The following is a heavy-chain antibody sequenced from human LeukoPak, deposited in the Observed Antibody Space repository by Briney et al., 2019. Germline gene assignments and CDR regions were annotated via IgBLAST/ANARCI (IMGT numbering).Heavy chain of an antibody. J-gene: IGHJ4*02. CDR3: AKDVTWVQLCLDY. D-gene: IGHD5-18*01. Sequence: PGGSLRLSCAASGFTFSSYAMSWVRQAPGKGLEWVSGISGSGGSTYYADSVKARFTVSRDNSKNTLYLQMNSLRAEDRAVYYCAKDVTWVQLCLDYWGQGTLVTVSS. CDR2: ISGSGGST. V-gene: IGHV3-23*01. CDR1: GFTFSSYA.